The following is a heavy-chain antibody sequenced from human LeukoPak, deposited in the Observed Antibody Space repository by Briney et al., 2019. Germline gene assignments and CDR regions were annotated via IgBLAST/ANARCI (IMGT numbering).Heavy chain of an antibody. D-gene: IGHD2-2*01. CDR1: GFTFSSYA. V-gene: IGHV3-30-3*01. Sequence: GRSLRLSCAASGFTFSSYAMHWVRQAPGKGLEWVAVISYDGSNKYYADSVKGRFTISRDNSKNTLYLQMNSLRAEDTAVYYCARAKYCSSTSCRNPFDYWGQGTLVTVSS. J-gene: IGHJ4*02. CDR2: ISYDGSNK. CDR3: ARAKYCSSTSCRNPFDY.